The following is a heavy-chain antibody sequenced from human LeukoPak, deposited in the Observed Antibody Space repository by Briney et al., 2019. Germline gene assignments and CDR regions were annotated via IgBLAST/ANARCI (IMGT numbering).Heavy chain of an antibody. D-gene: IGHD3-10*01. J-gene: IGHJ4*02. V-gene: IGHV1-58*02. CDR1: GFTFITSA. CDR2: IVVGSDST. CDR3: AAVYYGSGREYYFDY. Sequence: GASVNVSCKSSGFTFITSAIQWVRQARGQRLEWIGWIVVGSDSTNYAQKFQERVTITRDMSPTTAYMELSSLRSEDTAVYYCAAVYYGSGREYYFDYWGQGTLVTVSS.